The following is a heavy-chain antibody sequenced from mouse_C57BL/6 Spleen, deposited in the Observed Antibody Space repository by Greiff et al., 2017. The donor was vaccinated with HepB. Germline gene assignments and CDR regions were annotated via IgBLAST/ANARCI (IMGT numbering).Heavy chain of an antibody. CDR3: ARDHYYGSNYFDY. CDR2: ISSGSSTI. J-gene: IGHJ2*01. V-gene: IGHV5-17*01. Sequence: EVQRVESGGGLVKPGGSLKLSCAASGFTFSDYGMHWVRQAPEKGLEWVAYISSGSSTIYYADTVKGRFTISRDNAKNTLFLQMTSLRSEDTAMYYCARDHYYGSNYFDYWGQGTTLTVSS. CDR1: GFTFSDYG. D-gene: IGHD1-1*01.